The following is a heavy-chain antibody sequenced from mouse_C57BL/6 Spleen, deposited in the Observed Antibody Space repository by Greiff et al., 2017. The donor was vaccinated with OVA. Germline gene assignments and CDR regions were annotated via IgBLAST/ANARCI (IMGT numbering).Heavy chain of an antibody. J-gene: IGHJ3*01. Sequence: QVQLQQSGAELVRPGASVKLSCKASGYTFTDYYINWVKQRPGQGLEWIARIYPGSGNTYYNEKFKGKATLTAEKSSSTAYMQLSSLTSEDSAVYFCARRLYDQGFAYWGQGTLVTVSA. CDR1: GYTFTDYY. V-gene: IGHV1-76*01. CDR2: IYPGSGNT. D-gene: IGHD2-3*01. CDR3: ARRLYDQGFAY.